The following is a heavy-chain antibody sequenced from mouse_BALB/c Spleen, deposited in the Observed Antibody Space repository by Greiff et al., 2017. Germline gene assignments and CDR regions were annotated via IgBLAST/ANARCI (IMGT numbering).Heavy chain of an antibody. Sequence: VQLQQPGAELVKPGASVKMSCKASGYTFTSYWMHWVKQRPGQGLEWIGVIDPSDSYTSYNQKFKGKATLTVDTSSSTAYMQLSSLTSEDSAVYYCTRGYGSYYYAMDYWGQGTSVTVSS. CDR1: GYTFTSYW. CDR3: TRGYGSYYYAMDY. J-gene: IGHJ4*01. D-gene: IGHD1-1*02. V-gene: IGHV1S127*01. CDR2: IDPSDSYT.